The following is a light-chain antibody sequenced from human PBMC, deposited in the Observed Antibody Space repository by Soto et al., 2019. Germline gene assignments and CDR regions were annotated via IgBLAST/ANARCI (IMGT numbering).Light chain of an antibody. Sequence: QSVLTQPPSVSAAPGQKVTLSCSGSSANIGGNYVSWYQHIPGTAPKLVIYDSDKRPSEITDRFSGSKSGTSATLDITGLRAGDEGDDDCGAWDGSLSVVLFGGGTKLTVL. J-gene: IGLJ2*01. CDR3: GAWDGSLSVVL. V-gene: IGLV1-51*01. CDR2: DSD. CDR1: SANIGGNY.